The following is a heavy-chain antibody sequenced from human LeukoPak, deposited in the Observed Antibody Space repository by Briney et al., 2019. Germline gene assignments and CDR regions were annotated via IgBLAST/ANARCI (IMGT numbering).Heavy chain of an antibody. CDR3: AKDRVATVTTNYFDY. J-gene: IGHJ4*02. Sequence: GGSLRLSCAASGFTFSSYAMSWVRQAPGKGLEWVSAISGSGVSTYYADSVKGRFTISRDNSKNTLYLQMNSLRAEDTAEYYCAKDRVATVTTNYFDYWGQGTLVTVSS. D-gene: IGHD4-17*01. CDR2: ISGSGVST. V-gene: IGHV3-23*01. CDR1: GFTFSSYA.